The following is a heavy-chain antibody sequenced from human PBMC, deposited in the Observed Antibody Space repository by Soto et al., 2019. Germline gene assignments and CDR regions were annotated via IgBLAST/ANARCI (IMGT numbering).Heavy chain of an antibody. J-gene: IGHJ4*02. D-gene: IGHD6-13*01. Sequence: SETLSLTCAVSGGSISSSNWWSWVRQPPGKGLEWIGEIYHSGSTNYNPSLKSRVTISVDKSKNQFSLKLSSVTAADTAVYYCARDGSTYSSSVLFDYWGQGTLVTVSS. CDR3: ARDGSTYSSSVLFDY. V-gene: IGHV4-4*02. CDR2: IYHSGST. CDR1: GGSISSSNW.